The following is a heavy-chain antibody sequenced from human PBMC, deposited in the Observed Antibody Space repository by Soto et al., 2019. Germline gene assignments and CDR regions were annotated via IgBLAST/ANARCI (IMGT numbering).Heavy chain of an antibody. CDR3: ARDKGRVRGAHNWFDP. V-gene: IGHV4-31*03. J-gene: IGHJ5*02. Sequence: QVQLQESGPGLVKPSQTLSLTCTVSGGSISSGGYYWSWIRQHPGKGLEWIGYIYYSGSTYYNPSLKSRVTISVDPSKNQFSLKLSSVTAADTAVYYCARDKGRVRGAHNWFDPWGQGTLVTVSS. D-gene: IGHD3-10*01. CDR2: IYYSGST. CDR1: GGSISSGGYY.